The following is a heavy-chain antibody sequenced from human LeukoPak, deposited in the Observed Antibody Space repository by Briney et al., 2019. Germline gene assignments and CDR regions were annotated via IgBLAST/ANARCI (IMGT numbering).Heavy chain of an antibody. CDR2: IYYDGST. V-gene: IGHV4-59*08. CDR1: GGSISRYY. CDR3: ARPGVGSGRYGAFDI. D-gene: IGHD5-18*01. J-gene: IGHJ3*02. Sequence: SETLSLTCTVPGGSISRYYWSWIRQPPGKGLEWIGYIYYDGSTNYNPSLKSRVTISLDTSKNQFSLNLRSVTAADTAVYYCARPGVGSGRYGAFDIWGQGTMVTVYS.